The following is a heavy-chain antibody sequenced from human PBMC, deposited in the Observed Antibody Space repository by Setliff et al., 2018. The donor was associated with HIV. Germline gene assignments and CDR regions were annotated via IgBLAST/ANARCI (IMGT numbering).Heavy chain of an antibody. CDR1: GGSFSGHY. J-gene: IGHJ4*02. V-gene: IGHV4-34*01. CDR2: INHSGST. CDR3: ARGDDFGELLYDY. Sequence: KTSETLSLTCAVYGGSFSGHYWTWIRQAPGKGLEWIGEINHSGSTNYNPSLESRVTISVDTSKNQFSLKVRSVTAADTALYYCARGDDFGELLYDYWGQGTLVTVSS. D-gene: IGHD3-10*01.